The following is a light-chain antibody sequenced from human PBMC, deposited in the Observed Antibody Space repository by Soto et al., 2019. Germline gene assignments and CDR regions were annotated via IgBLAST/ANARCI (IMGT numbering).Light chain of an antibody. J-gene: IGKJ1*01. CDR3: QQYQIDWT. CDR1: QTISSW. Sequence: DIQMTQSPSTLSGSVGDRVTITCRASQTISSWLAWYQQKPGKAPTLLIYDASSLQSGVPSRFSGSGSGTEFTLTISSLQPDDFATYYCQQYQIDWTFGQGTKVDIK. CDR2: DAS. V-gene: IGKV1-5*01.